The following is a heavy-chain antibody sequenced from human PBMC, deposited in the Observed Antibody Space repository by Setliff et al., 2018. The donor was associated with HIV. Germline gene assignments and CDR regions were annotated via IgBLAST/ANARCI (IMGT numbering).Heavy chain of an antibody. CDR3: ARQKETYYYDSSGYPAYFDY. CDR1: GYSISSGFY. J-gene: IGHJ4*02. D-gene: IGHD3-22*01. CDR2: IYHSGST. Sequence: PSETLSLTCAVSGYSISSGFYWGWIRQPPGKGLEWIGSIYHSGSTYYSPSLKSRVSFSVDTSKNQLSLKLRSVTAADSAMYYCARQKETYYYDSSGYPAYFDYWGQGTLVTVS. V-gene: IGHV4-38-2*01.